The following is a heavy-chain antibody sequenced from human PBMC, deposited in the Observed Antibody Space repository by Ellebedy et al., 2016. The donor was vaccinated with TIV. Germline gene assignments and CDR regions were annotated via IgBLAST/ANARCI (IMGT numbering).Heavy chain of an antibody. CDR1: GFTFSSFA. V-gene: IGHV3-64*04. J-gene: IGHJ4*02. CDR2: INNNGGST. Sequence: PGGSLRLSCSASGFTFSSFAMHWIRQAPGKGLEYVSAINNNGGSTFYADLVKGRFTISRDNSKNTLYLQMDSLRAEDTAMYFCARDTHSYVRFDYWGQGTLVTVSS. D-gene: IGHD5-18*01. CDR3: ARDTHSYVRFDY.